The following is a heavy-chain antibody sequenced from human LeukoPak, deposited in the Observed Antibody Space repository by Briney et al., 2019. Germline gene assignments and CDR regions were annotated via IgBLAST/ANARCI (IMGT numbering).Heavy chain of an antibody. CDR2: IYYGGST. CDR1: GGSISSGGYY. Sequence: PSETLSLTCTVSGGSISSGGYYWSWIRQHPGKGLEWIGYIYYGGSTYYNPSLKSRVTISVDTSKNQFSLKLSSVTAADTAVYYCASAPVRGDLNWFDPWGQGTLVTVSS. D-gene: IGHD3-10*01. CDR3: ASAPVRGDLNWFDP. J-gene: IGHJ5*02. V-gene: IGHV4-31*03.